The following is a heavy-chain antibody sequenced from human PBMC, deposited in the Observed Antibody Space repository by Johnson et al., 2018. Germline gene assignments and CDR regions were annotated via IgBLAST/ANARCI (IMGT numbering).Heavy chain of an antibody. CDR2: ISGSGGTT. Sequence: EVQLVESGGGLIQPGGSLRLSCAVSGFTFSNYAMSWVRQAPGRGLEWVSTISGSGGTTYYADSVRGRFTISRDESKHTLSLQMDSLRAEDTGFYYCATGRMITFGGLIVEPGVFNMWDQGTTVTVSS. CDR3: ATGRMITFGGLIVEPGVFNM. V-gene: IGHV3-23*04. CDR1: GFTFSNYA. J-gene: IGHJ3*02. D-gene: IGHD3-16*02.